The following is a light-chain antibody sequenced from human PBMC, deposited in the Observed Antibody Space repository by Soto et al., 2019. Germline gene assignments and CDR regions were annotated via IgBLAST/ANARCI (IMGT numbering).Light chain of an antibody. CDR1: SSNIGNNY. CDR3: GTWDSSLTDVI. Sequence: QSVLTQPPSVSAAPGQKVTISFSGSSSNIGNNYVSWYQQLPGTAPKLLIYDNNKRPSGIPDRFSGSKSGTSANLGSTGLQTWDDGHYFCGTWDSSLTDVIFGGGTKLTVL. V-gene: IGLV1-51*01. J-gene: IGLJ2*01. CDR2: DNN.